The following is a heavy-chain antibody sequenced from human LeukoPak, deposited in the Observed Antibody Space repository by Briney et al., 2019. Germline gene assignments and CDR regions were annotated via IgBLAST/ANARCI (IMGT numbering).Heavy chain of an antibody. CDR2: INHSGST. D-gene: IGHD3-16*02. CDR3: ARGGNYDYVWGSYRISYDAFDI. V-gene: IGHV4-34*01. J-gene: IGHJ3*02. Sequence: SETLSLTCAVYGGSFSGYYWSWIRQPPGKGLEWIGEINHSGSTNYNPSLKSRVTISVDTSKNQFSLKLSSVTAADTAVYYCARGGNYDYVWGSYRISYDAFDIWGQGTMVTVSS. CDR1: GGSFSGYY.